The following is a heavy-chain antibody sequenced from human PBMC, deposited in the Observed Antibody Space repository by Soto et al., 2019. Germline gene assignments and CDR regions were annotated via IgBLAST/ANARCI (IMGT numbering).Heavy chain of an antibody. CDR2: IDPTSTEI. D-gene: IGHD1-20*01. Sequence: EVQLVESGGGLVKPGESLRLSCTASGVNFGAFSLSWLRQAPGKGLEWVSSIDPTSTEIHYPGSVEGRFAVYRDSTTNSLYIQMISLRCEDTGVYFCAREYITGEPREAFDSWGQGTLVTVSS. V-gene: IGHV3-21*01. CDR1: GVNFGAFS. CDR3: AREYITGEPREAFDS. J-gene: IGHJ4*02.